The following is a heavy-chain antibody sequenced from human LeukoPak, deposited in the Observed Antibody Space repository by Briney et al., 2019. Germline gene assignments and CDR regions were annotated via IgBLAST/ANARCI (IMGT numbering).Heavy chain of an antibody. Sequence: SGGSLRLSCAASGFTFSSYAMHWVRQAPGKGLEWVAVISYDGSNKYYAGSVKGRFTISRDNSKNTLYLQMNSLRAEDTAVYYCARPLGYSSRGYFDYWGQGTLVTVSS. D-gene: IGHD6-13*01. J-gene: IGHJ4*02. V-gene: IGHV3-30*04. CDR2: ISYDGSNK. CDR3: ARPLGYSSRGYFDY. CDR1: GFTFSSYA.